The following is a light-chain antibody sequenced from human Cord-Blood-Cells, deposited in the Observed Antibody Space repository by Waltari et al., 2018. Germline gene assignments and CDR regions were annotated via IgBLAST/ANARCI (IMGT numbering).Light chain of an antibody. CDR2: GAS. V-gene: IGKV3-20*01. CDR3: QQYGSSPQT. J-gene: IGKJ1*01. Sequence: EIVLTQSPGTLSLSPGERATLSCRASQSVSSIYLAWYQQNPGQAPRLLIYGASSRATAIPNRFSGSGSETDFTLTISRLEPGDFAVYYCQQYGSSPQTFGQGTNVEI. CDR1: QSVSSIY.